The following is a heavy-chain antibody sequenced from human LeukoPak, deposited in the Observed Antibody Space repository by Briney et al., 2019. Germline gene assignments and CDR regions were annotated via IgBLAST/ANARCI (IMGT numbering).Heavy chain of an antibody. J-gene: IGHJ4*02. CDR2: INGSGDDT. CDR1: GFTFSDSA. CDR3: AKDRQFTMIVVVGSYFDY. V-gene: IGHV3-23*01. Sequence: GGSLRLSCAASGFTFSDSAMSWVRQAPGKGLEWVSIINGSGDDTYYADSVKGRFTISRDNSKNTLYLQMNSLRAEDTAVYYCAKDRQFTMIVVVGSYFDYWGQGTLVTVSS. D-gene: IGHD3-22*01.